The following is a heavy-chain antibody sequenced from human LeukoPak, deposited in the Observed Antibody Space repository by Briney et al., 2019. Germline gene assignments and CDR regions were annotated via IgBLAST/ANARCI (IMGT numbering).Heavy chain of an antibody. V-gene: IGHV3-23*01. CDR2: ISGRSSST. CDR3: AKGSSGSHFDY. J-gene: IGHJ4*02. CDR1: GFTFSSYA. D-gene: IGHD1-26*01. Sequence: GRSLRLSCAASGFTFSSYAMSWVRQAPGKGLEWVSAISGRSSSTDYADSVKGRFTISRDNSKNTLYLQMNSLRAEDTAVYYCAKGSSGSHFDYWGQGTLVTVS.